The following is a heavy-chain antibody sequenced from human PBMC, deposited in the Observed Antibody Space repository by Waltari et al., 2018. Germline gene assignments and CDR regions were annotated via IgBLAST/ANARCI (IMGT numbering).Heavy chain of an antibody. CDR3: ARGRATVVHRGIDY. Sequence: QVQLQQWGAGLLKPSETLSLTCAVYGGSFSGYYWSWIRQPPGKGLEWIGEINHSGSTNYIPSLKCRVTISVDTSKNQFSLKLSSATAAATAVYYCARGRATVVHRGIDYWGQVTLVTVSS. CDR1: GGSFSGYY. V-gene: IGHV4-34*01. D-gene: IGHD4-17*01. J-gene: IGHJ4*02. CDR2: INHSGST.